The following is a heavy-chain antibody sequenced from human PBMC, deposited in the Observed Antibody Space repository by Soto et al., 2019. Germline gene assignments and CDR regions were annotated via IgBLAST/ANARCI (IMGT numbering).Heavy chain of an antibody. Sequence: QVQLQESGPGPVKASETLSLTCTLSGGSTSGNYWSWIRQPAGKGLEWIGRIYSSGRTHYNPSLKSRVTMSVTKNHSSLKLNSVTAADTAVYYCARDFDVNTALDYWYFDLWGRGTLVTVSS. J-gene: IGHJ2*01. CDR2: IYSSGRT. V-gene: IGHV4-4*07. CDR3: ARDFDVNTALDYWYFDL. CDR1: GGSTSGNY. D-gene: IGHD3-9*01.